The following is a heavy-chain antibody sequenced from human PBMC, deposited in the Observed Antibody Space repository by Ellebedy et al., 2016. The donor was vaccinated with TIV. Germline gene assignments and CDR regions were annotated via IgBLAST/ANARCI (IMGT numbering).Heavy chain of an antibody. CDR2: IYSGGST. D-gene: IGHD6-19*01. J-gene: IGHJ2*01. CDR1: GFTFSSYA. Sequence: GGSLRLXXAASGFTFSSYAMSWVRQAPGKGLEWVSVIYSGGSTYYADSVKGRFTISRDNSKNTLYLQMNSLRAEDTAVYYCARGGIAVGTRYFDLWGRGTLVTVSS. V-gene: IGHV3-53*01. CDR3: ARGGIAVGTRYFDL.